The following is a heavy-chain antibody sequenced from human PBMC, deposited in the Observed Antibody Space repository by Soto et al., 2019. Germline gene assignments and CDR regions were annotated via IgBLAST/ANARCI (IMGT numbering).Heavy chain of an antibody. J-gene: IGHJ4*02. D-gene: IGHD3-22*01. CDR3: AKDPLSHYYDSSGYGFAELYFDY. CDR2: ISYDGSNK. Sequence: QPGGSLRLSCAASGFTFSSYGMHWVRQAPGKGLEWVAVISYDGSNKYYADSVKGRFTISRDNSKNTLYLQMNSLRAEDTAVYYCAKDPLSHYYDSSGYGFAELYFDYWGQGTLVIVSS. CDR1: GFTFSSYG. V-gene: IGHV3-30*18.